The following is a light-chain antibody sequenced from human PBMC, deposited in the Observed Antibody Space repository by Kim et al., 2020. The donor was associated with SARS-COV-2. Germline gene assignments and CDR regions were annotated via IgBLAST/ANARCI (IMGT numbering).Light chain of an antibody. CDR1: QSISTC. Sequence: DIQMTQSPSSLSASVGDRVTITCRASQSISTCLNWYQQKSGKAPKVLIYAASSLQSGVPSRFSGSGSGADFSLTISSLQPEEFATYFCRQSDSTPITFGQGTRLEIK. CDR2: AAS. CDR3: RQSDSTPIT. J-gene: IGKJ5*01. V-gene: IGKV1-39*01.